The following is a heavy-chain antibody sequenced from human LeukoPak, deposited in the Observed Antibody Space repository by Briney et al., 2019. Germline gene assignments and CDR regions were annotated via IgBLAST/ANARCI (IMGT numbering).Heavy chain of an antibody. Sequence: PGGSLRLSCAASGFTFSSYEMKWVRQAPGKGLEWVSYISSSGSTIYYADSVKGRFTISRDNSKNSLYLQMNSLRAEDTAVYYCAELGITMIGGVWGKGTPVTISS. CDR2: ISSSGSTI. J-gene: IGHJ6*04. CDR1: GFTFSSYE. CDR3: AELGITMIGGV. V-gene: IGHV3-48*03. D-gene: IGHD3-10*02.